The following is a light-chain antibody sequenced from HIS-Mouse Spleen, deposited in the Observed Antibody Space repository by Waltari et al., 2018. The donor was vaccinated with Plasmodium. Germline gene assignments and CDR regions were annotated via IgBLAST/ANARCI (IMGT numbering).Light chain of an antibody. CDR1: QSVSSNY. V-gene: IGKV3-20*01. Sequence: EIVLTQSPGTLSLSPGERATPSCRASQSVSSNYLAWYQQKPGQAPRLLIYGASSRATGIPDRFSGSGSGTDFTLTISRLEPEDFAVYYCQQYGSSPYTFGQGTKLEIK. CDR3: QQYGSSPYT. J-gene: IGKJ2*01. CDR2: GAS.